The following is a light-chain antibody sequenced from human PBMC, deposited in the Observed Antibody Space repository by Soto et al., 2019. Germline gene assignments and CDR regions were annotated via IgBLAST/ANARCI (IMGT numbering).Light chain of an antibody. Sequence: DIQMTQSPSSVSASVGDRVTITCRASQDISTWVAWYQQKPGKAPKLLISAASTLQSGVPRRFSGSGSGTYFTLIISSLQPEDFATYFCQQGDSFPFTFGGGTKVQIK. J-gene: IGKJ4*01. CDR1: QDISTW. CDR3: QQGDSFPFT. V-gene: IGKV1-12*01. CDR2: AAS.